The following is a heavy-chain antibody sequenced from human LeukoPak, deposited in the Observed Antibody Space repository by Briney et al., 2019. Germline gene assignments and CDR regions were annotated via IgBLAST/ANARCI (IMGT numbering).Heavy chain of an antibody. Sequence: PGRSLRLSCAASGNYWIHWVHQVPGKGLVWVSHINSDGSWTSYADSVKGRFTISKDNAKNTVYLQMNSLRAEDTAVYYCVSFYETYWGRGTLVTVSS. CDR3: VSFYETY. D-gene: IGHD2/OR15-2a*01. CDR1: GNYW. V-gene: IGHV3-74*01. J-gene: IGHJ4*02. CDR2: INSDGSWT.